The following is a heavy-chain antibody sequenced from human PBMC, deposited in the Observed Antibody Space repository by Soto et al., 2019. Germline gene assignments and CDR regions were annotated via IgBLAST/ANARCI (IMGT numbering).Heavy chain of an antibody. J-gene: IGHJ4*02. V-gene: IGHV4-59*12. Sequence: SETLSLTCTVSGGSISKYYWSWIRQPPGKGLEWIGYIYYSGSTNYNPSLKSRVTISVDRSKNQFSLKLSSVTAADTAVYYCARTLYGDNVDYWGQGTLVTVSS. CDR1: GGSISKYY. CDR3: ARTLYGDNVDY. CDR2: IYYSGST. D-gene: IGHD4-17*01.